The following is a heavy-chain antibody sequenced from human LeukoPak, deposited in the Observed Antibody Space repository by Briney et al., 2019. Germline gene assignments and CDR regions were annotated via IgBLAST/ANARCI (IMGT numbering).Heavy chain of an antibody. J-gene: IGHJ5*02. D-gene: IGHD5-24*01. CDR1: GFTFRTFS. CDR2: ITSSGRTI. V-gene: IGHV3-48*02. CDR3: ARDGYNLFDP. Sequence: GGSLRLSCAASGFTFRTFSMNWIRQAPGKGLEWSSYITSSGRTIYYADPVKGRFTISRDNAKSTLYLQMESLRDEDSAVYFCARDGYNLFDPWGQGTLVTVSS.